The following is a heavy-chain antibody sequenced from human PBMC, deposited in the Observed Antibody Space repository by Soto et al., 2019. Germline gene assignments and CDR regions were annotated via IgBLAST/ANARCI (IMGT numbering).Heavy chain of an antibody. CDR1: GFTFSSYS. J-gene: IGHJ4*02. CDR3: ARDWGRYYYDSSGYYEAFDY. CDR2: ISSSSSYI. Sequence: EVQLVESGGGLVKPGGSLRLSCAASGFTFSSYSMNWVRQAPGKGLEWVSSISSSSSYIYYADSVKGRFTISRDNAKNSLYLQMNSLRAEDTAVYYCARDWGRYYYDSSGYYEAFDYWGQGTLVTVSS. V-gene: IGHV3-21*01. D-gene: IGHD3-22*01.